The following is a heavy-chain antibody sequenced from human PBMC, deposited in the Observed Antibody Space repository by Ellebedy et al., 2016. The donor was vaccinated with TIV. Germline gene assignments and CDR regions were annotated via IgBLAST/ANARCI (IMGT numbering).Heavy chain of an antibody. J-gene: IGHJ6*02. CDR2: ISGSGGTT. CDR1: GFTFSAYA. V-gene: IGHV3-23*01. CDR3: YSSSNLAGIGKDV. Sequence: GESLKISCTASGFTFSAYAMAWVRQAPGKGLEWVSTISGSGGTTYYADSVKGRFTISRDNSRDTLYLQMNSLRAEDTAVYYTYSSSNLAGIGKDVWGQGTTVNVSS. D-gene: IGHD6-13*01.